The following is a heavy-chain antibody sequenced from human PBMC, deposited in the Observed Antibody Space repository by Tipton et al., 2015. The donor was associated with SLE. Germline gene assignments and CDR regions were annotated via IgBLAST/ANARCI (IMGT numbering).Heavy chain of an antibody. CDR2: VYSSGST. D-gene: IGHD4-17*01. Sequence: TLSLTCTVSGGSISGYYWSWIRQPPGKGLEWIGYVYSSGSTNYNPSLRSRVTISVDTSKNQFSLKLSSVTAADTAVYYCARRLRRGGAFDIWGQGTMVTVSS. CDR1: GGSISGYY. V-gene: IGHV4-59*01. J-gene: IGHJ3*02. CDR3: ARRLRRGGAFDI.